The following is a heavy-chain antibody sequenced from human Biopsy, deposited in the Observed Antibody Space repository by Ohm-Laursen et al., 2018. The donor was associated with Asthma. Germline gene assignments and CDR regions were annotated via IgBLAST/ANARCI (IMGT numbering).Heavy chain of an antibody. CDR2: ISYDGSSI. V-gene: IGHV3-30-3*01. Sequence: SLSLSCTASRFTYEMHWVRQAPGKGLEWVAVISYDGSSIYYADSVKGRFTISRDNSKNTLSLQMNSLTAEDTAVYYCAREGVAGTHIEDWGQETLVTVSS. CDR3: AREGVAGTHIED. D-gene: IGHD6-19*01. J-gene: IGHJ4*02. CDR1: RFTYE.